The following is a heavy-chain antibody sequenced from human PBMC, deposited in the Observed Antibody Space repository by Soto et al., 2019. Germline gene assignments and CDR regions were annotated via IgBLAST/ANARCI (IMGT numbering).Heavy chain of an antibody. D-gene: IGHD5-12*01. CDR3: ARDPRRDGYNRFDY. V-gene: IGHV4-39*02. CDR1: GGSISSSSYY. J-gene: IGHJ4*02. Sequence: PSETLSLTCTVSGGSISSSSYYWGWIRQPPGKGLEWIGSIFYSGTTYYNPSLKSRVTISVDTSKNQFSLKLSSVTAADTAVYYCARDPRRDGYNRFDYWGQGTPVTVS. CDR2: IFYSGTT.